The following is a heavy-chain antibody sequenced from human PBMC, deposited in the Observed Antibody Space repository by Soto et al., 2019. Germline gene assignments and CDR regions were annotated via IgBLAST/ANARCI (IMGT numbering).Heavy chain of an antibody. J-gene: IGHJ3*02. D-gene: IGHD6-13*01. CDR2: ISGSGGGT. CDR1: GFTFSSYA. CDR3: ATPSLGYHSFVAFDI. Sequence: GGSLRLSCAASGFTFSSYAMSWVRQAPGKGLEWVSAISGSGGGTYYADSVKGRFTISRDNSKNTLYLQMNSLRAEDTAVYYCATPSLGYHSFVAFDIWGQGTMVTVSS. V-gene: IGHV3-23*01.